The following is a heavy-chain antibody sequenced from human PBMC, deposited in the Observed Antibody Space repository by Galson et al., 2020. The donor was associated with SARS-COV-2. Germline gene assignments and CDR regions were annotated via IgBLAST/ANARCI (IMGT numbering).Heavy chain of an antibody. CDR1: SDSINSRSYY. V-gene: IGHV4-39*01. CDR3: ARGRSRSWYFALRLEY. J-gene: IGHJ4*02. CDR2: IYYTGST. D-gene: IGHD6-13*01. Sequence: SESLSLTCTVSSDSINSRSYYWGWVRQPPGKGLEWIAHIYYTGSTYYNASLKSRVTISVDTSKNQFSLNLSSVTAADTAVYYCARGRSRSWYFALRLEYWGRGTPVNVSS.